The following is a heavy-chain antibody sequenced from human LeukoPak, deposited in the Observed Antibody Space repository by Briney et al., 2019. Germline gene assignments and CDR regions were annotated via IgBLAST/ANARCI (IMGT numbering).Heavy chain of an antibody. D-gene: IGHD5-18*01. V-gene: IGHV1-58*02. J-gene: IGHJ4*02. Sequence: APVKVSCKASGFTFTSSAIQWVRQARGQRLEWIGWIVVGSGNTNYAQKFQERVTITRDMSTSTAYMELSSLKSEDTAVYYCAADFGTAMVFGYWGQGTLVTVSS. CDR1: GFTFTSSA. CDR2: IVVGSGNT. CDR3: AADFGTAMVFGY.